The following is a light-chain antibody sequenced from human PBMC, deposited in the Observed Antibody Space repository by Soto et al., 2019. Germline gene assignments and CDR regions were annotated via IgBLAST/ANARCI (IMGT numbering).Light chain of an antibody. J-gene: IGKJ1*01. CDR1: QSLNSSY. Sequence: ETVMTQSPATLSVSPGERAPLSCSASQSLNSSYLAWYQQEPGQAPRLLIYGASNGATGVPDRFSGSGSGTEFTLTITRLEPEDFAVYFCQQYGSSPRTFGQGTKVEIK. CDR3: QQYGSSPRT. CDR2: GAS. V-gene: IGKV3-20*01.